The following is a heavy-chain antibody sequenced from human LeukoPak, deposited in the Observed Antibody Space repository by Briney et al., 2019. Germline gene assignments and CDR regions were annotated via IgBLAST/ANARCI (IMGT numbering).Heavy chain of an antibody. CDR2: IKQDGSEK. Sequence: GGSLRLSCAASGFTFSSYWMSWVRQAPGKGLEWVANIKQDGSEKYYVDSVKGRFTISRDNAKNSLYLQINSLSAEDTAVYYCARDYGGSDFDYWGQGTLVTVSS. CDR3: ARDYGGSDFDY. CDR1: GFTFSSYW. J-gene: IGHJ4*02. V-gene: IGHV3-7*01. D-gene: IGHD3-16*01.